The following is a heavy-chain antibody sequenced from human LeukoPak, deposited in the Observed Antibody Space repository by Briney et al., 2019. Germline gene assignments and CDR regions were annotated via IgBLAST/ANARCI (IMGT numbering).Heavy chain of an antibody. J-gene: IGHJ1*01. V-gene: IGHV3-23*01. CDR2: ISGSGGST. D-gene: IGHD6-13*01. Sequence: GGSLRLSCAASGFTFSSYAMSWVRQAPGKGLEWVSAISGSGGSTYYADSVKGRFTISRDNSKNTLFLQMNSLRAEDTAVYYCAKAYGPRDSSSCPGHWGQGTLVTVSS. CDR3: AKAYGPRDSSSCPGH. CDR1: GFTFSSYA.